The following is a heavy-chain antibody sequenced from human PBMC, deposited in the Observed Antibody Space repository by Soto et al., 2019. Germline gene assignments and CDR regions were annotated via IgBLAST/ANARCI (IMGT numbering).Heavy chain of an antibody. CDR2: INHSGST. J-gene: IGHJ6*04. CDR3: ARARKGSGSDYYYHYGMDV. V-gene: IGHV4-34*01. Sequence: PSETLSLTCSVYGGSFSDYYWSWIRQPPGKGLEWIGEINHSGSTNYNPSLKSRVTISVHTSKNQFSLKLSSVTAADTAVYYCARARKGSGSDYYYHYGMDVWGKGTTVNRLL. D-gene: IGHD3-3*01. CDR1: GGSFSDYY.